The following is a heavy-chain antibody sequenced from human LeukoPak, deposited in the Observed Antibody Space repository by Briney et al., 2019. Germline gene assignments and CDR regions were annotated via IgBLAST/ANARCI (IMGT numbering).Heavy chain of an antibody. Sequence: PSEILSLTCTVSGGSISSYYWSWIRQPPGKGLEWIGYIYYSGSTNYNPSLKSRVTISVDTSKNQFSLKLSSVTAADTAVYYCARGDIVATIVDYWGQGTLVTVSS. D-gene: IGHD5-12*01. CDR3: ARGDIVATIVDY. V-gene: IGHV4-59*01. CDR2: IYYSGST. J-gene: IGHJ4*02. CDR1: GGSISSYY.